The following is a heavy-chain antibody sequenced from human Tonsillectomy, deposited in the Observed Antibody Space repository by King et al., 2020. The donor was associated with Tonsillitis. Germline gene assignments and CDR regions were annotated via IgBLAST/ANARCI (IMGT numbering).Heavy chain of an antibody. Sequence: VQLVESGAEVKKPGSSVKVSCKASGGTFSSYAFSWVRQAPGQGLEWMGGIIPIFGTANYAQMFQGRVTITADKSTSTAYMELSSLRSEDTAVYYCARGGGLGDIYGDFLFGAFDIWGQGTMVTVSS. J-gene: IGHJ3*02. CDR3: ARGGGLGDIYGDFLFGAFDI. V-gene: IGHV1-69*06. CDR2: IIPIFGTA. CDR1: GGTFSSYA. D-gene: IGHD4-17*01.